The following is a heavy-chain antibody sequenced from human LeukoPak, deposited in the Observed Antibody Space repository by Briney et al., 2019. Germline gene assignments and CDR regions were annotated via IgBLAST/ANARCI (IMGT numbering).Heavy chain of an antibody. CDR3: AKALGDHYGDYGGGGFDP. Sequence: PGGSLRLSCAASGFTFSSYGMHWVRQAPGKGLEWVAVISYDGSNKYYADSVKGRFTISRDNSKNTLYLQMNSLRAEDTAVYYCAKALGDHYGDYGGGGFDPWGQGTLVTVSS. D-gene: IGHD4-17*01. CDR1: GFTFSSYG. V-gene: IGHV3-30*18. CDR2: ISYDGSNK. J-gene: IGHJ5*02.